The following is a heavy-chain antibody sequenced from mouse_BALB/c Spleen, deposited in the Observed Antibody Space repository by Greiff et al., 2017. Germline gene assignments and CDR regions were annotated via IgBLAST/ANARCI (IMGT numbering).Heavy chain of an antibody. D-gene: IGHD1-1*01. CDR1: GYTFTDYA. Sequence: VQLQESGAELVRPGVSVKISCKGSGYTFTDYAMHWVKQSHAKSLEWIGVISTYYGDASYNQKFKGKATMTVDKSSSTAYMELARLTSEDSAIYYCARGSSYGAWFAYWGQGTLVTVSA. V-gene: IGHV1S137*01. CDR2: ISTYYGDA. CDR3: ARGSSYGAWFAY. J-gene: IGHJ3*01.